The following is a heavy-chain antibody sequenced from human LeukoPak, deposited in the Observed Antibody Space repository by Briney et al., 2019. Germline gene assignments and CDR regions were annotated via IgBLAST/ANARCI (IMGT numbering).Heavy chain of an antibody. V-gene: IGHV3-30*18. CDR2: ISYDGSNK. CDR1: GFTFSTYG. Sequence: GGSLRLSCAASGFTFSTYGMHWVRQAPGKGLEWVAVISYDGSNKYYADSVKGRFTISRDNSKNTLYLQMNSLRAEDTAVYYCAKGAGFDYWGQGTLVTVSS. CDR3: AKGAGFDY. D-gene: IGHD6-13*01. J-gene: IGHJ4*02.